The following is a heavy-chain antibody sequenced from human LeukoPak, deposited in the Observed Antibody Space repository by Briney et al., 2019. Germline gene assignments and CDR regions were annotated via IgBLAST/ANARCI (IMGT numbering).Heavy chain of an antibody. Sequence: PGGSLRLSCTASGFTFGDYAMSWVRQAPGKGLECVGFIRSKTYGGTTEYAASVKGRFIISRDDSKSIAYLQMNSLKAEDTAVYYCTRVGYCSTTSCYWFGYWGQGTLVTVSS. CDR2: IRSKTYGGTT. CDR3: TRVGYCSTTSCYWFGY. CDR1: GFTFGDYA. J-gene: IGHJ4*02. D-gene: IGHD2-2*01. V-gene: IGHV3-49*04.